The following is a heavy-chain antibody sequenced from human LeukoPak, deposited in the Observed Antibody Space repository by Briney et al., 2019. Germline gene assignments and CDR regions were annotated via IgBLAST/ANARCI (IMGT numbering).Heavy chain of an antibody. CDR3: ALPATVLAAFDI. V-gene: IGHV4-59*04. CDR1: GGSISSYY. Sequence: SETLSLTCTVSGGSISSYYWSWIRQPPGKGLEWIGSIYHSGSTYYNPSLKSRVTISVDTSKNQFSLKLSSVTAADTAVYYCALPATVLAAFDIWGQGTMVTVSS. CDR2: IYHSGST. D-gene: IGHD2-2*01. J-gene: IGHJ3*02.